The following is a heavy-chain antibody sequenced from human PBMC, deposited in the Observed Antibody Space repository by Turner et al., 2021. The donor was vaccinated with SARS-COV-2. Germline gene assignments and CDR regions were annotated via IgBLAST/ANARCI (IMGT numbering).Heavy chain of an antibody. CDR2: ISRSGSTI. CDR3: ARDRSITVTTIGIDY. D-gene: IGHD4-17*01. J-gene: IGHJ4*02. V-gene: IGHV3-48*03. CDR1: GFTFSSYE. Sequence: EVQLVESGGGLVQPGGSLRLSCAASGFTFSSYEMNWVRQASGEGVEWVSYISRSGSTIYYADSVKGRFTISRDNAKNSLYLQMNSLRAEDTAVYYCARDRSITVTTIGIDYWGQGTLVTVSS.